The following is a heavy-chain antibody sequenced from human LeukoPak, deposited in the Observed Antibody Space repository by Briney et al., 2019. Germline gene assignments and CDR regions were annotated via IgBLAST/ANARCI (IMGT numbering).Heavy chain of an antibody. J-gene: IGHJ4*02. CDR2: IYHSGIT. V-gene: IGHV4-59*12. CDR1: GGSISSFY. CDR3: ARADLTSRAIDY. D-gene: IGHD3-10*01. Sequence: SETLSLTCTVSGGSISSFYWSWIRQPPGKGLEWIGYIYHSGITNYNPSLKSRVTISVDTSKNQFSLKLSSVTAADTAVYYCARADLTSRAIDYWGQGTLVTVSS.